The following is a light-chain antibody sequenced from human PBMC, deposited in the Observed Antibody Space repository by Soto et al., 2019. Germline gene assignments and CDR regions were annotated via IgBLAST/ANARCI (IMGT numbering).Light chain of an antibody. J-gene: IGLJ2*01. CDR1: SSDVVAYNY. CDR2: EVT. Sequence: QSALTQPASVSGSLGQSITISCTGTSSDVVAYNYVSWYQQHPDKAPKLLIFEVTNRPSGVSGRFSGSKSGITASLSISGLQPEDEADYYCTSYSSSSPVLFGGGTKVTVL. CDR3: TSYSSSSPVL. V-gene: IGLV2-14*01.